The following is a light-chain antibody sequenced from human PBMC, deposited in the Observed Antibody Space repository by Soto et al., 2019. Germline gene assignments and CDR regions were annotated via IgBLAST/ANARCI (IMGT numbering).Light chain of an antibody. CDR3: QQSLTIPYT. CDR1: QTISTH. J-gene: IGKJ2*01. V-gene: IGKV1-39*01. Sequence: DIQMTQSPSSLSASVGDRVTITCRASQTISTHLNWYQQKPGKAPKLLIYAASTLQSGVPSRFSGSGSGTDFTLTINSLQPEDFATYYCQQSLTIPYTFGQGTKLEIK. CDR2: AAS.